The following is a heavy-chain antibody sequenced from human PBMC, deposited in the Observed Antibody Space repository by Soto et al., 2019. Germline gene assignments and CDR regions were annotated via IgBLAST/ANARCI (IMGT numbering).Heavy chain of an antibody. D-gene: IGHD6-13*01. CDR2: ISGSGGST. V-gene: IGHV3-23*01. CDR1: GFTFSSYA. J-gene: IGHJ4*02. CDR3: AKSRIASRYYFDY. Sequence: PGGSLRLSCAASGFTFSSYAMSWVRQAPGKGLEWVSAISGSGGSTYYADSVKGRFTTSRDNSKNTLYLQMNSLRAEDTVVYYCAKSRIASRYYFDYWGQGTLVTVSS.